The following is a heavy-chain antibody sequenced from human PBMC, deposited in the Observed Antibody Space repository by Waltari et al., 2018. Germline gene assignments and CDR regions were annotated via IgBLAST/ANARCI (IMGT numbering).Heavy chain of an antibody. CDR1: GGSISSSY. J-gene: IGHJ4*02. CDR3: VHSSSWYEYYFDY. Sequence: QVQLQESGPGLVKPSETLSLTCTVSGGSISSSYWSWIRQPPGKGLEWIGYIYYSGSTNYNPSLKSRVTISVDTSKNQFSLKLSSVTAADTAVYYCVHSSSWYEYYFDYWGQGTLVTVSS. V-gene: IGHV4-59*08. D-gene: IGHD6-13*01. CDR2: IYYSGST.